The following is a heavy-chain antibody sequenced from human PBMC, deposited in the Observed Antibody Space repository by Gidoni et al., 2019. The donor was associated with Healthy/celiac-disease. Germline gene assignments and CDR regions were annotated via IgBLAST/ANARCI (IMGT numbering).Heavy chain of an antibody. CDR3: ARESPNYDSSGYYDY. CDR1: GGPISSSNW. J-gene: IGHJ4*02. D-gene: IGHD3-22*01. Sequence: QVQLQESGPGLVKPSGNLSPNCAASGGPISSSNWWSWVRQPPGKGLEWIGAIYHSGSTNYNPSLKSRFTISVDKSTNQFSLKLSSVTAADTAVYYCARESPNYDSSGYYDYCGQGTLVTVSS. V-gene: IGHV4-4*02. CDR2: IYHSGST.